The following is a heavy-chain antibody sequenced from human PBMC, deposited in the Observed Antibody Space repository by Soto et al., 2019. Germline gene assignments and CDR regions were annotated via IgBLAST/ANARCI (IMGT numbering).Heavy chain of an antibody. V-gene: IGHV3-15*07. Sequence: EVQLVESGGGLVKPGGSLRLSCAASGFAFSRAWVNWVRQAPGKGLEWVGRIHNKPDGGTTDYPTYYAXXXXXXFXISXXXXXXXXXXXXXXXXXEDTAVYYCTTVSLQLWWGAFDVWGXGTXXXVSS. CDR3: VYYCTTVSLQLWWGAFDV. D-gene: IGHD3-10*01. CDR1: GFAFSRAW. J-gene: IGHJ3*01. CDR2: IHNKPDGGTT.